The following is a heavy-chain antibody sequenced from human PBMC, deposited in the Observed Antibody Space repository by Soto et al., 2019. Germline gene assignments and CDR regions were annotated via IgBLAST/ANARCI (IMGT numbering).Heavy chain of an antibody. J-gene: IGHJ5*02. Sequence: ASVKVSCKASGYTFTSYGISWVRQAPGQGLEWMGWISAYNGNTNYAQKLQGRVTMTTDTSTSTAYMELRSLRSDDTAVYYCARDLGYSSSWYPGGNWFDPWGQGTLVTVSS. CDR3: ARDLGYSSSWYPGGNWFDP. CDR2: ISAYNGNT. V-gene: IGHV1-18*01. CDR1: GYTFTSYG. D-gene: IGHD6-13*01.